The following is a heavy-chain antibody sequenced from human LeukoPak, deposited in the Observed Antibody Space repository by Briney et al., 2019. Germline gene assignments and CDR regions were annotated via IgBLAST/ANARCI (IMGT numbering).Heavy chain of an antibody. CDR3: ARTTMVRGVKGLENWFDP. D-gene: IGHD3-10*01. CDR2: IYYSGST. Sequence: SETLSLTCTVSGGSISSYYWSWIRQPPGKGLEWIGYIYYSGSTNYNPSLKSRVTILVDASTNQSSLKLSSVTAADTAVYYCARTTMVRGVKGLENWFDPWGQGTLVTVSS. CDR1: GGSISSYY. V-gene: IGHV4-59*01. J-gene: IGHJ5*02.